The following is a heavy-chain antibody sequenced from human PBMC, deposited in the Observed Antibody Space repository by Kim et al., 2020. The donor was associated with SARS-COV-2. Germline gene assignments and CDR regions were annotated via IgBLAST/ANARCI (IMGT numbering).Heavy chain of an antibody. Sequence: YYNLSLKNRLTLSVDTSKKQFSLKVTSVTAADTAMYYCARQVVSAWFNFDLWGQGTMVTVSS. CDR3: ARQVVSAWFNFDL. V-gene: IGHV4-39*01. J-gene: IGHJ3*01. D-gene: IGHD2-15*01.